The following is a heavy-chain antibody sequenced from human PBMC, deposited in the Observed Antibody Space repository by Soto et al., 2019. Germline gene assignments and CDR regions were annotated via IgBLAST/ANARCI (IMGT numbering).Heavy chain of an antibody. V-gene: IGHV4-30-4*01. Sequence: SETLSLTCTVSGGSISSGDYYWSWIRQPPGKGLEWIGYIYYSGSTYYNPSLKSRVTISVDTSKNQFSLKLSSVTAADTAVYYCARGQGTRRIFFVFWFDPWGQGTLVTVSS. CDR2: IYYSGST. CDR3: ARGQGTRRIFFVFWFDP. D-gene: IGHD3-3*01. J-gene: IGHJ5*02. CDR1: GGSISSGDYY.